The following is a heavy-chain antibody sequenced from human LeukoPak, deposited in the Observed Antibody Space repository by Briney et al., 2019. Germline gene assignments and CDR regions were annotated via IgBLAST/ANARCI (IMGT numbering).Heavy chain of an antibody. D-gene: IGHD3-9*01. J-gene: IGHJ5*02. Sequence: SESLSLTCTVSGGSISSSSYYWGWIRQPPGKGLEWIGSIYYSGSTYCNPSLKSRVTISVDTSKNQFSLKLSSVTAADTAVYYCARDRSTKYVLRYFDWIYNWFDPWGQGTLVTVSS. CDR1: GGSISSSSYY. CDR3: ARDRSTKYVLRYFDWIYNWFDP. CDR2: IYYSGST. V-gene: IGHV4-39*07.